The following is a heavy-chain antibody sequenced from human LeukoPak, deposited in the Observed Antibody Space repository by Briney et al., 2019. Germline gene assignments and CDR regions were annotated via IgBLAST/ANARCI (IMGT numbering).Heavy chain of an antibody. Sequence: GGSLRLSCAASGFTFSSYAMTWVRQAPGKGLEWVSSISGGGGSTYYADSVKGRFTISRDNSKNTLYLQMNSLRAEDTAVYYCAKESDTGIAVAGFDYWGQGTLVAVSS. J-gene: IGHJ4*02. CDR1: GFTFSSYA. V-gene: IGHV3-23*01. D-gene: IGHD6-19*01. CDR3: AKESDTGIAVAGFDY. CDR2: ISGGGGST.